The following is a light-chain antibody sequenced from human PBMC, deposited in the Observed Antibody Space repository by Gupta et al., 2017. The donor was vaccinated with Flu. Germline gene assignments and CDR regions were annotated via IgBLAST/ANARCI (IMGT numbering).Light chain of an antibody. CDR2: DVS. V-gene: IGLV2-14*04. CDR3: SSSTSSSTLGL. CDR1: NS. Sequence: NSVSWYQQHPGTSPKLMIYDVSHLPSGVSPRFSGSPSGNTASLTSSGLQAEDEAYYYFSSSTSSSTLGLFVGGTKLTVL. J-gene: IGLJ3*02.